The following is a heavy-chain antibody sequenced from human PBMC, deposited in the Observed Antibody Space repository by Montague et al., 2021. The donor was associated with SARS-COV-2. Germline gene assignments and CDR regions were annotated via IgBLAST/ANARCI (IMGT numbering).Heavy chain of an antibody. V-gene: IGHV4-59*08. D-gene: IGHD3-3*01. CDR1: GDSISNYY. CDR2: IYYSGST. CDR3: ATLPSSITIFGVVQEYYFDD. Sequence: SETLSLTCTVSGDSISNYYWSWIRQPPGKGLEWIGYIYYSGSTNYNPSLKSRVTISVDTSKNQFSLKLSSVTAADTAVYYCATLPSSITIFGVVQEYYFDDWGQGTLVTVSS. J-gene: IGHJ4*02.